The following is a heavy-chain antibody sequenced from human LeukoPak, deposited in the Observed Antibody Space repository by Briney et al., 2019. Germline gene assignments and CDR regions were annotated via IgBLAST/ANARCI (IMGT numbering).Heavy chain of an antibody. CDR1: GGSFSGYY. D-gene: IGHD5-24*01. Sequence: SETLSLTCAVYGGSFSGYYWSWIRQPPGKGLEWIGEINHSGSTNYNPSLKSRVTISVDTSKNQFSLKLSSVTAADTAVYYCARRRWGDGYNLFDYWGQGTLVTVSS. CDR2: INHSGST. CDR3: ARRRWGDGYNLFDY. J-gene: IGHJ4*02. V-gene: IGHV4-34*01.